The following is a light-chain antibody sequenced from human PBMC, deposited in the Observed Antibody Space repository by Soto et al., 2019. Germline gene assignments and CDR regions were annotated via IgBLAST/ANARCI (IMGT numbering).Light chain of an antibody. CDR1: QSLNSW. J-gene: IGKJ1*01. CDR3: QQYNGYLKT. CDR2: DGS. Sequence: DIQMTQSPSTLSASVGDRVTITCRASQSLNSWLAWYQQKPGTAPKVLIYDGSSLESGVPSRFSGRGSGTEFTLTISSLQPDDFATYYCQQYNGYLKTFGQGTKVEVK. V-gene: IGKV1-5*01.